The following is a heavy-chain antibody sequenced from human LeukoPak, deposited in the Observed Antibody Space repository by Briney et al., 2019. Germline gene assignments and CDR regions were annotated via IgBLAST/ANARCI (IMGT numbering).Heavy chain of an antibody. CDR2: IYHSGST. D-gene: IGHD3-9*01. CDR3: ASISLDFDY. Sequence: NASETLSLTCAVSGGSISSSNWWSWVRQPPGKGLEWIGEIYHSGSTNYNPSLKSRVTISVDKSKNQFSLKLSSVIAADTAVYYCASISLDFDYWGQGTLVTVSS. V-gene: IGHV4-4*02. J-gene: IGHJ4*02. CDR1: GGSISSSNW.